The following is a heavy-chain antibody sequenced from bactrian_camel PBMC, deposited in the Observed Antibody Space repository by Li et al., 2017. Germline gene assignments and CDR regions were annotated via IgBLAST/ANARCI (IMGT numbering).Heavy chain of an antibody. CDR1: SNAYCSYD. D-gene: IGHD6*01. J-gene: IGHJ4*01. CDR3: AAAGSVNRVVVVPAGTKCRTEYKS. Sequence: HVQLVESGGGSVRAGESLSLSCEFSSNAYCSYDMRWYRQAPGSEREGVAAIDSDGKTYYAESVKGRSTISRDDAKNTLLLQMDSLKPEDTAMYYCAAAGSVNRVVVVPAGTKCRTEYKSRGQGTQVTVS. V-gene: IGHV3S55*01. CDR2: IDSDGKT.